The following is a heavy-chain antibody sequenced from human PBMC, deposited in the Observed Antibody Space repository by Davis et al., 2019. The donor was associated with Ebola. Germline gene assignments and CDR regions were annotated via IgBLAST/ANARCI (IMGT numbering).Heavy chain of an antibody. CDR3: ARGFEYGAFDR. CDR2: INPNSGGT. Sequence: ASVKVSCKASGYTFTGYYMHWVRQAPGQGLEWMGWINPNSGGTNYPQNFQGRVTMTRDTSISTAYMELNGLTSDDSAFYYCARGFEYGAFDRWGQGTLVTVSS. D-gene: IGHD4/OR15-4a*01. V-gene: IGHV1-2*02. J-gene: IGHJ5*02. CDR1: GYTFTGYY.